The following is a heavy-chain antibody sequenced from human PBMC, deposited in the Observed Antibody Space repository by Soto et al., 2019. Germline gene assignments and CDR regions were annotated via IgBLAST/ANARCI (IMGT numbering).Heavy chain of an antibody. D-gene: IGHD2-15*01. V-gene: IGHV1-69*06. Sequence: SVKVSCKASGGTFSSYAISWVRQAPGQGLEWMGGIIPIFGTANYAQKFQGRVKITADKSTSTAYMELSSLRSEDTAVYYCASGSAGYCSGGSCYSDYYYGMDVWGQGTTVTVSS. J-gene: IGHJ6*02. CDR3: ASGSAGYCSGGSCYSDYYYGMDV. CDR2: IIPIFGTA. CDR1: GGTFSSYA.